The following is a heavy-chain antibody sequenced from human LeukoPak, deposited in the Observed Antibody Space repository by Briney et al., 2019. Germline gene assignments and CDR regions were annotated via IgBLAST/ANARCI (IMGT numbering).Heavy chain of an antibody. CDR3: ATVGGRGPDY. J-gene: IGHJ4*02. CDR2: IYYSGST. Sequence: SQTLSLTCTVSGGSISSYYWSWIRQPPGKGLEWIGYIYYSGSTNYNPSLKSRVTISVDASKNQFSLEVRSVTAADTAVYYCATVGGRGPDYWGQGTLVTVSS. D-gene: IGHD3-10*01. V-gene: IGHV4-59*01. CDR1: GGSISSYY.